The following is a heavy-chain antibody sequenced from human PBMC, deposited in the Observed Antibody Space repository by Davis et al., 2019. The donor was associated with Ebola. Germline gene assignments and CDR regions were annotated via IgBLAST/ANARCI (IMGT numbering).Heavy chain of an antibody. D-gene: IGHD6-6*01. CDR1: GYTFTSYG. CDR3: ASYSSSDYYFDY. Sequence: ASVKVSCKASGYTFTSYGISWVRQAPGQGLEWMGWISAYNGNTNYAQKFQGRVTITADESTSTAYMELSSLRSEDTAVYYCASYSSSDYYFDYWGQGTLVTVSS. CDR2: ISAYNGNT. V-gene: IGHV1-18*01. J-gene: IGHJ4*02.